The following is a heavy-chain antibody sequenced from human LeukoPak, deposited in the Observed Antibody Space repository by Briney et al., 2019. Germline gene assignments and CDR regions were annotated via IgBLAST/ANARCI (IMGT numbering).Heavy chain of an antibody. Sequence: GGSLRLSCAASGFTFSDYYMTWIRQAPGKGLEWVSYISSSSINIHYANSVRGRFTISRDNAKNSVYLQMNSLRAEDTAIYYCARAAGWFDPWGQGTLVTVSS. CDR2: ISSSSINI. J-gene: IGHJ5*02. CDR3: ARAAGWFDP. CDR1: GFTFSDYY. V-gene: IGHV3-11*01.